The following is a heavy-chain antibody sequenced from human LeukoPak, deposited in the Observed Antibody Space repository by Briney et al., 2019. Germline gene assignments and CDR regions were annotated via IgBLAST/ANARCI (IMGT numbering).Heavy chain of an antibody. V-gene: IGHV3-23*01. D-gene: IGHD2-2*01. CDR1: GFTFSSYA. CDR2: ISGSGGST. J-gene: IGHJ4*02. CDR3: AKDLRCSGTSCYRPIDY. Sequence: GGSLRLSCAASGFTFSSYAMSWVRQAPGKGLEWVSAISGSGGSTYYADSVKGRFTISRDNSKNTLYLQMNSLRAEDTAVYYCAKDLRCSGTSCYRPIDYWGQGTLVTVSS.